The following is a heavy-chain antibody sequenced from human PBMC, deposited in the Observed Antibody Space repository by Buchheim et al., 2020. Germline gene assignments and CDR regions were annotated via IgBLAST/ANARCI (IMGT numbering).Heavy chain of an antibody. V-gene: IGHV3-74*01. J-gene: IGHJ6*02. CDR3: ARVKGYCSGGSCYSKGSGYYYGMDV. Sequence: EVQLVESGGGLVQPGGSLRLSCAASGFTFSSYWMHWVRQAPGKGLVWVSRINSDGSSTSYADSVKGRFTISRDNAKNTLYLQMNSLRAEDTALYHCARVKGYCSGGSCYSKGSGYYYGMDVWGQGTT. D-gene: IGHD2-15*01. CDR1: GFTFSSYW. CDR2: INSDGSST.